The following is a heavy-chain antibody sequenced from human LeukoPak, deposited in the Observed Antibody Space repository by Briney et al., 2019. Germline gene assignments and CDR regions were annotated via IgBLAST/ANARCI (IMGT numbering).Heavy chain of an antibody. V-gene: IGHV3-7*01. J-gene: IGHJ4*02. CDR1: GFTFRSYW. CDR2: IDEVGSEK. Sequence: GGSLRLSCAASGFTFRSYWMSWVRQAPGKGLEWVANIDEVGSEKYYVDSVKGRFTISRDNAKNLLYLQMNSLRGDDMAVYFCGRGGSPGTVVYWGQGTLVIVSS. CDR3: GRGGSPGTVVY. D-gene: IGHD1-1*01.